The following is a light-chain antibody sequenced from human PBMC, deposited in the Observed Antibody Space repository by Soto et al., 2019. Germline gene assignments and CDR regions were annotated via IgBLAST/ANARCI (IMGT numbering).Light chain of an antibody. J-gene: IGKJ1*01. Sequence: DIQVTQSPSSLSAPVGDRVTITCRASQNIKKYLNWYQQKPGKAPKLLIYAASSLQSGVPSRFSGSGSGTDFTLTIRSLQPEDFATYYCQQSYSTPQTFGQGTKVDI. CDR2: AAS. CDR3: QQSYSTPQT. V-gene: IGKV1-39*01. CDR1: QNIKKY.